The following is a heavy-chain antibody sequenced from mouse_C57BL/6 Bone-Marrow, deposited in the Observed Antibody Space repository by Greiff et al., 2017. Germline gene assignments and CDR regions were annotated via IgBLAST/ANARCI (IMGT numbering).Heavy chain of an antibody. V-gene: IGHV8-12*01. CDR1: GFSLSTSGMG. D-gene: IGHD1-1*01. CDR2: IYWDDDK. CDR3: ARRVFYFFGSSYYFDY. J-gene: IGHJ2*01. Sequence: QVQLKESGPGILQSSQTLSLTCSFSGFSLSTSGMGVSWIRQPSGKGLEWLAHIYWDDDKRYNPSLKSRPTISKDTSRNQVFLKITRVDTVATATYSGARRVFYFFGSSYYFDYWGQGTTLTVSS.